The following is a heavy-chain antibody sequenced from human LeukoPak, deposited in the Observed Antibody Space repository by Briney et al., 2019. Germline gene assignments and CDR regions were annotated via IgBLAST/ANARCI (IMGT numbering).Heavy chain of an antibody. CDR3: ARYGVTSFASLNYFDT. CDR2: IYRGGVR. V-gene: IGHV4-39*02. D-gene: IGHD2-8*01. Sequence: PSETLSLTCTVSGGSIGSSSYYWGWIRQPPGKGLEWIGNIYRGGVRYYSPVFECRLSVFTSDNHVFLELTSVTAADTGVYFCARYGVTSFASLNYFDTWGQGIQVIVSS. CDR1: GGSIGSSSYY. J-gene: IGHJ5*02.